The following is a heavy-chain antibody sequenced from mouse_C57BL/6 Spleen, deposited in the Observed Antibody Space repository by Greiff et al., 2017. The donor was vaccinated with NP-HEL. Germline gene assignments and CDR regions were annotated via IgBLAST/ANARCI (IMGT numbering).Heavy chain of an antibody. CDR3: ERGEYYYGSSPAWFAY. V-gene: IGHV1-9*01. J-gene: IGHJ3*01. Sequence: QLQQSGAELMKPGASVKLFRKATGYTFTGYRIERVKQRPGHGLEGVGEILPGSCSSNYNEKFKGKAKFTAATASNTAYMQLSRLNTEDSAIYYCERGEYYYGSSPAWFAYWGQGTLVTVSA. D-gene: IGHD1-1*01. CDR2: ILPGSCSS. CDR1: GYTFTGYR.